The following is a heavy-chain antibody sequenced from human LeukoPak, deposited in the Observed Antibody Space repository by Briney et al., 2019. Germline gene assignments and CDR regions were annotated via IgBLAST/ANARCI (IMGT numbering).Heavy chain of an antibody. D-gene: IGHD5-24*01. V-gene: IGHV4-39*07. Sequence: PSPTLSLTCTVSGGSISSSNYFWAWIRQAPGKGLEWIGSIYYSGSTYYNPSLKSRVTITADMSKNQFSLRLYSVTAADTAVYYCGRDSVEMGTIHSDYWGQGTLVTVSS. CDR3: GRDSVEMGTIHSDY. CDR2: IYYSGST. J-gene: IGHJ4*02. CDR1: GGSISSSNYF.